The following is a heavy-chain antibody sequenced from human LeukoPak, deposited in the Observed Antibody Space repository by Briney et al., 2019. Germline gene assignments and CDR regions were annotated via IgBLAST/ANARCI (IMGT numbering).Heavy chain of an antibody. V-gene: IGHV4-34*01. J-gene: IGHJ4*02. D-gene: IGHD3-16*01. CDR1: GGSFSGYY. Sequence: ASETLSLTCAVYGGSFSGYYWSWIRQPPGKGLEWIGEINHSGSTNYNPSLKSRVTISVDTSKNQFSLKLSSVTAADTAVYYCARVGYDYVWGSLRGAYYFDYWGQGTLVTVSS. CDR3: ARVGYDYVWGSLRGAYYFDY. CDR2: INHSGST.